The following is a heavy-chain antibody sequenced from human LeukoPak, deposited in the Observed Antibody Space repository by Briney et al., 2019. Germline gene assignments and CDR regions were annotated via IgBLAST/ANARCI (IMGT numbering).Heavy chain of an antibody. V-gene: IGHV3-21*01. D-gene: IGHD3-10*01. J-gene: IGHJ4*02. CDR1: GFTFSSYS. CDR2: ISSSSSYI. Sequence: SGGSLRLSCAASGFTFSSYSMNWVRQAPGKGLEWVSSISSSSSYIYYADSVKGRFTISRDNSKNTLYLQMNSLRAEDTAVYYCAKDLRYYGSGSSLDYWGQGTLVTVSS. CDR3: AKDLRYYGSGSSLDY.